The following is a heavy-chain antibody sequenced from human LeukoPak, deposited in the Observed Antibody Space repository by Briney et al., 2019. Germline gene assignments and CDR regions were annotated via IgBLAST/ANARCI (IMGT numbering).Heavy chain of an antibody. V-gene: IGHV1-2*02. CDR3: ATSSGWKSNIDY. CDR1: GYSFTGYY. D-gene: IGHD6-19*01. Sequence: GASVKVSCKASGYSFTGYYMHWVRQAPGQGLEWMGWINPNSGGTNYAQKFQGRVTMTRDTSISTAYMELSRLRSDDKAVFYCATSSGWKSNIDYWGQGTLVTVSS. J-gene: IGHJ4*02. CDR2: INPNSGGT.